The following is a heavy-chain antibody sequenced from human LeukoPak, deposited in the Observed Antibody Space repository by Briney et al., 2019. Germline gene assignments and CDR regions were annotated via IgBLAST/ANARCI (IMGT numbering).Heavy chain of an antibody. J-gene: IGHJ4*02. D-gene: IGHD6-13*01. Sequence: GGSLRLSCAASGFTFSSYWMSWVRQAPGKGLEWVANIKQDGSEKYYVDSVKGRFTISRDNAKNSLYLQMNSLRAEDTAVYYCARAAAAPGDTYYFDYWGQGTLVTVSS. CDR3: ARAAAAPGDTYYFDY. CDR2: IKQDGSEK. V-gene: IGHV3-7*01. CDR1: GFTFSSYW.